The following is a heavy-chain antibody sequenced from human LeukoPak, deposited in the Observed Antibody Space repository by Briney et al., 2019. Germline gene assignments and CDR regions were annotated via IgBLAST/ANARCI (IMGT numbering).Heavy chain of an antibody. D-gene: IGHD6-6*01. J-gene: IGHJ4*02. Sequence: PSEILSLTCTVSGGSISSGGYYWSWIRQPPGKGLEWIGYIYHSGSTYYNPSLKSRVTISVDRSKNQFSLKLSSVTAADTAVYYCAREEQLVGLDYWGQGTLVTVSS. V-gene: IGHV4-30-2*01. CDR2: IYHSGST. CDR3: AREEQLVGLDY. CDR1: GGSISSGGYY.